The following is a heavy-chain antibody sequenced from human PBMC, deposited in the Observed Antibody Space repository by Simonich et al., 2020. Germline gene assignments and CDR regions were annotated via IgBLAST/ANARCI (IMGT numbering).Heavy chain of an antibody. CDR1: GGSISSSSYY. J-gene: IGHJ3*02. Sequence: QLQLQESGPGLVKPSETLSLTCTVSGGSISSSSYYWGWIRQPPGKGLEWIGSSYYSGCTYYNPSLKSRGTISVDTSKNQFSLKLSSVTAADTAVYYCARHAGFAFDIWGQGTMVTVSS. V-gene: IGHV4-39*01. CDR2: SYYSGCT. D-gene: IGHD6-13*01. CDR3: ARHAGFAFDI.